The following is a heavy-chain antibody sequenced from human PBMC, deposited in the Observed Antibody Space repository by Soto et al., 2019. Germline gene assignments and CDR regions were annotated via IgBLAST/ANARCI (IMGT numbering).Heavy chain of an antibody. V-gene: IGHV3-21*01. Sequence: EVQLVESGGGLVKPGGSLRLSCAASGFTFSSYSMNWVRQAPGKGLEWVSSISSSSSYIYNADSVKGRFTISRDNAKNSLYLQMNSLRAEDTAVYYCARDGDSGPPGYYYYYYGMDVWGQGTTVTVSS. D-gene: IGHD5-12*01. CDR3: ARDGDSGPPGYYYYYYGMDV. CDR1: GFTFSSYS. CDR2: ISSSSSYI. J-gene: IGHJ6*02.